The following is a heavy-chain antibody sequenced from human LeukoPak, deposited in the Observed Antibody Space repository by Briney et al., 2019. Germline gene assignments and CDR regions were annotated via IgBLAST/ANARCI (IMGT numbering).Heavy chain of an antibody. CDR3: SKRGSFYDSSGSGPLCF. V-gene: IGHV3-30*18. CDR2: ISYDGSNK. J-gene: IGHJ1*01. Sequence: PGGSLRLSCAASGFTFSSYGMHWVRQAPGKGLEWVAVISYDGSNKYYADSVKGRFTISRDNSKNTLYLQMNSLRAEDTAVYYCSKRGSFYDSSGSGPLCFWGQGTLGTGSS. D-gene: IGHD3-22*01. CDR1: GFTFSSYG.